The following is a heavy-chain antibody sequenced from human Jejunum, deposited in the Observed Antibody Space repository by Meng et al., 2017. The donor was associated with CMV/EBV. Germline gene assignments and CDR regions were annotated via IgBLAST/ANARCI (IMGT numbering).Heavy chain of an antibody. Sequence: QVQLVESGGGVVQPGRSLRLSCAASGFTFSSYGMHWVRQAPGKGLEWVAVIYGGGTTYYADSVKGRFTISRDNSKNTVYLQMNSLRAEDTAVYYCTRGGEDWGQGTLVTVSS. CDR2: IYGGGTT. J-gene: IGHJ4*02. V-gene: IGHV3-30*14. CDR3: TRGGED. CDR1: GFTFSSYG.